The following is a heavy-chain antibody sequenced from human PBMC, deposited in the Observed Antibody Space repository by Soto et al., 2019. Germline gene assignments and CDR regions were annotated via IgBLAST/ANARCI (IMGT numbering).Heavy chain of an antibody. V-gene: IGHV4-39*01. Sequence: QLQLQESGPGLVKPSETLSLTCTVSGGSISSSSYYWGWIRQPPGKGLEWIGSIYYSGSTYYNPSLNSRVTISVDTSKNQFSLKLSSVTAADTAVYYCARRRWAGTTDQLFDYWGQGTLVTVSS. CDR3: ARRRWAGTTDQLFDY. CDR2: IYYSGST. J-gene: IGHJ4*02. D-gene: IGHD1-7*01. CDR1: GGSISSSSYY.